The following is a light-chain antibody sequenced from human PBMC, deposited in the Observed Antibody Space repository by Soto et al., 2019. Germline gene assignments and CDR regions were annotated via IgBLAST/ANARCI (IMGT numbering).Light chain of an antibody. CDR1: QSISNW. CDR2: MAS. CDR3: QQRSNWPRIT. V-gene: IGKV1-5*03. Sequence: DIQMTQSPATLSASVGDRVTITCRASQSISNWLAWYQQKPGKAPQLLIYMASSLESGVPSRFSGSGSGTEFTLTISSLEPEDFAVYYCQQRSNWPRITFGQGTRLEIK. J-gene: IGKJ5*01.